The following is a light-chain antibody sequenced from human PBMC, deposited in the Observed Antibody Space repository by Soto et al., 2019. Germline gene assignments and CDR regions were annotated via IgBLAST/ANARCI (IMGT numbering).Light chain of an antibody. Sequence: QSVLTQPPSASGTPGQIVAISCSGSSSNIGSNTVTWYQQLPGTAPKLLIYSTSQRPSGVPDRFSGSKSGTSASLAISGLRSEDEADYYCATWDDRLYGCVFGTGTKVTVL. V-gene: IGLV1-44*01. CDR1: SSNIGSNT. CDR3: ATWDDRLYGCV. J-gene: IGLJ1*01. CDR2: STS.